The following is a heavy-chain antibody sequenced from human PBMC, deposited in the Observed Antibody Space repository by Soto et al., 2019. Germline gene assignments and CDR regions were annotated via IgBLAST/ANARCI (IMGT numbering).Heavy chain of an antibody. CDR1: GYTFTSYG. D-gene: IGHD6-13*01. V-gene: IGHV1-18*01. J-gene: IGHJ6*02. Sequence: QVQLVQSGAEVKKPGASVKVSCKASGYTFTSYGISWVRQAPGQGLEWMGWISAYNGNTNYAQKLQGRVTMTADTSTSTAYMELRSLRSDDTAVYYCARETRIAAAPENYSMDVWGQGTTVTVSS. CDR3: ARETRIAAAPENYSMDV. CDR2: ISAYNGNT.